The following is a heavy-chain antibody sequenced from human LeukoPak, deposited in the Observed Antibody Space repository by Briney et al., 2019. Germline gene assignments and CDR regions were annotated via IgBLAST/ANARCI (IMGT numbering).Heavy chain of an antibody. D-gene: IGHD2-15*01. V-gene: IGHV1-69*04. Sequence: ASVKVSCKASGGTFSSYAISWVRQAPGQGLEWMRRIIPILGIANYAQKFQGRVTITADKSTSTAYMELSSLRSEDTAVYYCAREGSGKNFDYWGQGTLVTVSS. J-gene: IGHJ4*02. CDR3: AREGSGKNFDY. CDR2: IIPILGIA. CDR1: GGTFSSYA.